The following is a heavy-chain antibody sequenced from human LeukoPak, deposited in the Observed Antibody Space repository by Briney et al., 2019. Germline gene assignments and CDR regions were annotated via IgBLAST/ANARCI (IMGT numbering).Heavy chain of an antibody. J-gene: IGHJ4*02. CDR2: ITTDGSST. Sequence: PGGSLRLSCEASGFTFSTYAMHWVRQAPGKGLEYVSAITTDGSSTYYASSVKGRFTIPRDNSQNTLYLQMGSLRAEDMAVYYCARGKGVYCGGDCSALDYWGQGTLVTVSS. CDR3: ARGKGVYCGGDCSALDY. CDR1: GFTFSTYA. D-gene: IGHD2-21*02. V-gene: IGHV3-64*01.